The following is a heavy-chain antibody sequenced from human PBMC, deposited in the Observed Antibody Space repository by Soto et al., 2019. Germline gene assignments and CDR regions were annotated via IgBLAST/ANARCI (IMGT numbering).Heavy chain of an antibody. CDR1: GGSVNNADYF. CDR2: IYYSGST. CDR3: ARDADYGGSRGGMDV. Sequence: QVRLEESGPGLVKPSETLSLICSVSGGSVNNADYFWSWIRHHPENGLEWIGYIYYSGSTRYNPSFKPRATLSIATSKNQFSLRLTSVTVADTAVYFCARDADYGGSRGGMDVWGRGTTVTVSS. D-gene: IGHD4-17*01. V-gene: IGHV4-31*03. J-gene: IGHJ6*02.